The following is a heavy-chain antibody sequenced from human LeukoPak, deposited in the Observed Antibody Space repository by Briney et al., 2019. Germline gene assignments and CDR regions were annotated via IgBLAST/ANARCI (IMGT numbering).Heavy chain of an antibody. V-gene: IGHV1-8*01. CDR3: ARGSLTGDSFDY. J-gene: IGHJ4*02. CDR2: MNPNSGNT. D-gene: IGHD7-27*01. CDR1: GYTFTRYD. Sequence: ASVKGSCKASGYTFTRYDINWVRQATGQGLEWMGWMNPNSGNTGYAQKFQGRVTMTRNTSISTAYMELSSLRSEDTAVYYYARGSLTGDSFDYWGQGTLVTVSS.